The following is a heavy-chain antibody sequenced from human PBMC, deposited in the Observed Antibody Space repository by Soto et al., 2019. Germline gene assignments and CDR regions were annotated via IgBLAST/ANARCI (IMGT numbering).Heavy chain of an antibody. Sequence: GDTFTDYAIHWVRQAPGQRLEWMGWIAPGNGNTKYSQNFQGRVTITRDTSATTAYMELSSLRSEDTAVYYCAKGSRMWTPDYWGQGTLVTVSS. CDR1: GDTFTDYA. CDR3: AKGSRMWTPDY. V-gene: IGHV1-3*01. D-gene: IGHD2-21*01. CDR2: IAPGNGNT. J-gene: IGHJ4*02.